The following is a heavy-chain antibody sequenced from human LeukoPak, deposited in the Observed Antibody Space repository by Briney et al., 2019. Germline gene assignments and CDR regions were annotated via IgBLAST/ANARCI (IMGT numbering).Heavy chain of an antibody. Sequence: ASVKVSCKASGYTFTGYYMHWVRQAPGQGLEWMGWINPNSGGTNYAQKFQGRVTMTRDTSISTAYMELSRLRSDDTAVYYCARDRGPALCSSTSCYTNWFDPWGQGTLVTVSS. CDR3: ARDRGPALCSSTSCYTNWFDP. D-gene: IGHD2-2*02. J-gene: IGHJ5*02. CDR1: GYTFTGYY. CDR2: INPNSGGT. V-gene: IGHV1-2*02.